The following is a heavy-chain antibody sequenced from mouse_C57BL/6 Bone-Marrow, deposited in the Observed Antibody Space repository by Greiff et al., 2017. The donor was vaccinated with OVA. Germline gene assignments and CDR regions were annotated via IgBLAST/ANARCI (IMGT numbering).Heavy chain of an antibody. Sequence: VQLKESGPSLVRPSQTLSLTCTVTGFSINSDCYWIWIRQFPGNKLEYIGYTFYSGITYYNPSLESRTYITRDTSKTQFSLKLSSVTTEDTATYYCARDYYYGSSYGWYFDVWGTGTTVTVSS. CDR3: ARDYYYGSSYGWYFDV. D-gene: IGHD1-1*01. V-gene: IGHV3-3*01. CDR1: GFSINSDCY. CDR2: TFYSGIT. J-gene: IGHJ1*03.